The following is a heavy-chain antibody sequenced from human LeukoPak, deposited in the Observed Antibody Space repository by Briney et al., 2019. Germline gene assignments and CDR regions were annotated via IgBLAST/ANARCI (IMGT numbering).Heavy chain of an antibody. CDR2: ISSSSSYI. Sequence: GALRLSCAASGFTFSSYSMNWVRQAPGKGLEWVSSISSSSSYIYYADSVKGRFTISRDNAKNSLYLQMNSLRAEDTAVYYCARGAYYYDSSGYYYWGQGTLVTVSS. D-gene: IGHD3-22*01. J-gene: IGHJ4*02. CDR1: GFTFSSYS. CDR3: ARGAYYYDSSGYYY. V-gene: IGHV3-21*01.